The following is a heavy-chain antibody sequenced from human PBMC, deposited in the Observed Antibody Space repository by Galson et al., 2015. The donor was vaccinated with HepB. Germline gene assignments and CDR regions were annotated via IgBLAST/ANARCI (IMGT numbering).Heavy chain of an antibody. J-gene: IGHJ4*02. CDR1: GFTFSNYG. D-gene: IGHD2-15*01. V-gene: IGHV3-33*01. Sequence: RLSCAASGFTFSNYGMHWVRQAPGKGLEWVTLIWYDGSNKYYADSVKGRFTISRDNSKNTLYPQMNSLRVEDTAVYYCARDRDIDYWGQGTLVTVSS. CDR2: IWYDGSNK. CDR3: ARDRDIDY.